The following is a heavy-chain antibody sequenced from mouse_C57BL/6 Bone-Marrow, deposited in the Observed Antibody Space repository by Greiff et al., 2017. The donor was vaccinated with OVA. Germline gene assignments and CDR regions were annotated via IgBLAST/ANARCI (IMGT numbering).Heavy chain of an antibody. Sequence: EVQLQESGPGLVKPSQSLSLTCSVTGYSITSGYYWNWIRQFPGNKLEWMGYISYDGSNKYNPSLKNRISITRDTSKNQFFLKLNSVTTEDTATYYCARDYYGFAYWGQGTLVTVSA. V-gene: IGHV3-6*01. J-gene: IGHJ3*01. CDR1: GYSITSGYY. CDR3: ARDYYGFAY. D-gene: IGHD1-1*01. CDR2: ISYDGSN.